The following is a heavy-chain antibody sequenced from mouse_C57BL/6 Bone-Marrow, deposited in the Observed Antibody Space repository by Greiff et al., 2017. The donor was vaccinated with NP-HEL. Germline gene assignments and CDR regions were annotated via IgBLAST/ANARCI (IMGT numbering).Heavy chain of an antibody. V-gene: IGHV1-19*01. CDR2: INPYNGGT. CDR1: GYTFTDYY. Sequence: DVQLQESGPVLVKPGASVKMSCKASGYTFTDYYMNWVKQSHGKSLEWIGVINPYNGGTSYNQKFKGKATLTVDKSSSTAYMELNSLTSEDSAVYYCARFSSMFAYWGQGTLVTVSA. CDR3: ARFSSMFAY. J-gene: IGHJ3*01.